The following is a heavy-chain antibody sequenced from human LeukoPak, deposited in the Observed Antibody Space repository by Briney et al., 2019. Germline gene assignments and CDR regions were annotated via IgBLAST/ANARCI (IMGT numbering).Heavy chain of an antibody. D-gene: IGHD2-2*01. CDR3: AKNSRYCSSTSCYFIDY. J-gene: IGHJ4*02. CDR1: GFTFSSYA. V-gene: IGHV3-23*01. Sequence: GGSLRLSCAASGFTFSSYAMSWVRQAPGKGLEWVSAISGSGGSTYYADSVKGRFTISRDNSKNTLYLQMNSLRAEDTVVYYCAKNSRYCSSTSCYFIDYWGQGTLVTVSS. CDR2: ISGSGGST.